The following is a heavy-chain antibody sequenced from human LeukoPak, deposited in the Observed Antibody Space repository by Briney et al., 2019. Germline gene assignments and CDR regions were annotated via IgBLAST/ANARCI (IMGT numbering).Heavy chain of an antibody. D-gene: IGHD6-13*01. CDR1: GGSISGYY. V-gene: IGHV4-59*12. Sequence: SENLSLTCTVSGGSISGYYWTWIRQPPWKGLEWIGYIYSSGSTKYNPSLKSPITISVDTSKNQLSLKLSSVTAADTAVYYCARGQQWFDPWGQGTLVTVSS. CDR2: IYSSGST. J-gene: IGHJ5*02. CDR3: ARGQQWFDP.